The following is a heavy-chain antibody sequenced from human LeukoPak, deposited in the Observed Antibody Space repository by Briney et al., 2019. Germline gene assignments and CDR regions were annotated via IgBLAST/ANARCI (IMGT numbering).Heavy chain of an antibody. J-gene: IGHJ6*03. D-gene: IGHD2-2*01. CDR3: GGAGPVTKDHFMDV. Sequence: GGSLRLSCAASGFTFSNYWVSWVRQAPGKGLEWVANIYLDGSRAYYVDSVKGRFTISRDNARNSLFLQMNSLSAEDTAVYYCGGAGPVTKDHFMDVWGKGTTVTVSS. CDR1: GFTFSNYW. V-gene: IGHV3-7*01. CDR2: IYLDGSRA.